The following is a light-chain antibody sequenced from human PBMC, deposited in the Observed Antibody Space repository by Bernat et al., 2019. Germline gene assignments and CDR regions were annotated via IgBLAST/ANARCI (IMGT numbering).Light chain of an antibody. CDR3: SSYTSSSTLFYV. V-gene: IGLV2-11*01. CDR2: DVS. Sequence: QSALTQPRSVSGSPGQSVTISCTGTSSDVGGYNYVSWYQQHPGKAPKLMIYDVSKRPSGVPDRFSGSKSGNTASLTISGLQAEDEADYYCSSYTSSSTLFYVFGTGTKVIVL. CDR1: SSDVGGYNY. J-gene: IGLJ1*01.